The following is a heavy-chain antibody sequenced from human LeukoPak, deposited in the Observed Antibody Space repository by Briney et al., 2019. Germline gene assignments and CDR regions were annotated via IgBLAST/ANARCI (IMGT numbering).Heavy chain of an antibody. CDR3: ARDAGWLRSFDY. Sequence: PGRSLRLSCAASGFTFSNYAMHWVCQPPGKGLEWVAVTSFDESTKYYADSVKGRFTISRNNSKNTLYLQMNSLNPEDTAVYYCARDAGWLRSFDYWGQGTLVTVSS. CDR1: GFTFSNYA. CDR2: TSFDESTK. J-gene: IGHJ4*02. V-gene: IGHV3-30-3*01. D-gene: IGHD5-12*01.